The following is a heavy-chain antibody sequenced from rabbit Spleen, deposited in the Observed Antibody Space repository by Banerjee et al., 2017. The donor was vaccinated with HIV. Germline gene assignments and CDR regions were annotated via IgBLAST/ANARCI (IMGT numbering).Heavy chain of an antibody. CDR2: IYTGRGGT. CDR3: ARNNAGSWSGGTADL. Sequence: QEQLGESGGGLVQPGGSLTLSCKTSGFDFSSYAMSWVRQAPGKGLEWIGAIYTGRGGTDYANWVNGRFTISSHNAQYTVDLQMHSLTVADTATYLCARNNAGSWSGGTADLWGPGTLVTVS. D-gene: IGHD4-2*01. J-gene: IGHJ4*01. V-gene: IGHV1S47*01. CDR1: GFDFSSYA.